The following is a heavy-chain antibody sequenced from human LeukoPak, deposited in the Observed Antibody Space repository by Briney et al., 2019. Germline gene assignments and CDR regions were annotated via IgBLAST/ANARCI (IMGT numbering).Heavy chain of an antibody. J-gene: IGHJ4*02. CDR3: AREVLGATSPFDY. Sequence: SQTLSLTCTVSGGSISSGSYYWSWIRQPAGKGPEWIGRIYTSGGTNYNPSLKSRVTISVDTSKNQFSLKLSSVTAADTAVYYCAREVLGATSPFDYWGQGTLVTVSS. D-gene: IGHD1-26*01. CDR1: GGSISSGSYY. V-gene: IGHV4-61*02. CDR2: IYTSGGT.